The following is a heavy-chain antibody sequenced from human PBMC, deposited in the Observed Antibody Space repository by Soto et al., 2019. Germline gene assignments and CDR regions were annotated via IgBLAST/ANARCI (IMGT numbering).Heavy chain of an antibody. CDR1: GFTFSSYG. V-gene: IGHV3-30*18. D-gene: IGHD3-22*01. CDR3: AKEWVYDSSGWSFDY. Sequence: QVQLVESGGGVVQPGRSLRLSCAASGFTFSSYGMHWVRQAPGKGLEWMAVISYDGSNKYYADSVKGRFTISRDNSKNTLYLQMNSLRAEDTAVYYCAKEWVYDSSGWSFDYWGQGTLVTASS. CDR2: ISYDGSNK. J-gene: IGHJ4*02.